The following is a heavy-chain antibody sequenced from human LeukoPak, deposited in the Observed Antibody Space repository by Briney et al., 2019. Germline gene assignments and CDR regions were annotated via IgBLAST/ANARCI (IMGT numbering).Heavy chain of an antibody. CDR3: ARHYGP. CDR2: IYYSGST. CDR1: GGSISTYY. V-gene: IGHV4-59*08. J-gene: IGHJ4*02. D-gene: IGHD3-10*01. Sequence: SETLSLTCTVSGGSISTYYWSWIRQPPGKGLEWIGYIYYSGSTYYNPSLKSRVTISVDTSKNQFSLKLNSVTATDTAVYYCARHYGPWGQGTLVTVSS.